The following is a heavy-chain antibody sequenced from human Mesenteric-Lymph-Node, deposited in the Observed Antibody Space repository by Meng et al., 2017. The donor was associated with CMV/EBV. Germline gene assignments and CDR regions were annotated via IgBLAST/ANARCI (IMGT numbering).Heavy chain of an antibody. Sequence: ASVKVSCKASGYSFTSYDINWVRQATGQGLEWMGWMSPNSGNTGYAQKFQGRVIITKNSSINTAYMELSSLRSEDTAVYYCARDYVVPAAIGYYYYYGMDVWGQGTTVTVSS. CDR2: MSPNSGNT. CDR3: ARDYVVPAAIGYYYYYGMDV. J-gene: IGHJ6*02. V-gene: IGHV1-8*03. CDR1: GYSFTSYD. D-gene: IGHD2-2*01.